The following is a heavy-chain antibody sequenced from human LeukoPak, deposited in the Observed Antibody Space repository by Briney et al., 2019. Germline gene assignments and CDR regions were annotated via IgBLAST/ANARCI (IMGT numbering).Heavy chain of an antibody. D-gene: IGHD5-18*01. CDR2: IKKDGSEK. J-gene: IGHJ4*02. CDR3: ARDPGYMYGNY. Sequence: WMYNIKKDGSEKYYVGSVKGRFTISRDNSKNSLCLEMNSLRAEDTAVYYCARDPGYMYGNYWGQGTLVTVSS. V-gene: IGHV3-7*01.